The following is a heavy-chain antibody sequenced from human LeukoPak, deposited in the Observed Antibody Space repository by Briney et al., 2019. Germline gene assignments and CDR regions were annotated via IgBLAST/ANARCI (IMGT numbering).Heavy chain of an antibody. CDR2: FDPEDGET. CDR1: GYTLTELS. Sequence: ASVKVSCKVSGYTLTELSMHRVRQAPGKGLEWMGGFDPEDGETIYAQKFQGRVTMTEDTSTDTAYMELSGLRSEDTAVYYCATGGMITFGGVIVFDYWGQGTLVTVSS. CDR3: ATGGMITFGGVIVFDY. J-gene: IGHJ4*02. D-gene: IGHD3-16*02. V-gene: IGHV1-24*01.